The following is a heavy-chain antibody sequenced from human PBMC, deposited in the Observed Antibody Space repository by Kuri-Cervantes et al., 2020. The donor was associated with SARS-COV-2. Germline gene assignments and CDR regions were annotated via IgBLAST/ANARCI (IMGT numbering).Heavy chain of an antibody. D-gene: IGHD2-15*01. CDR2: INHSGST. V-gene: IGHV4-4*02. J-gene: IGHJ5*02. Sequence: SCAVSGGSISSSNWWSWVRQPPGKGLEWIGEINHSGSTNYNPSLKSRVTISVDTSKNQFSLKLSSVTAADTAVYYCARGRQFWDIVVVVAARWFDPWGQGTLVTVSS. CDR3: ARGRQFWDIVVVVAARWFDP. CDR1: GGSISSSNW.